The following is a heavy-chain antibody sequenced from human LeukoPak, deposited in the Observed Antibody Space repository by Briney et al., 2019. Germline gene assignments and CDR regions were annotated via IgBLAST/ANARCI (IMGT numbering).Heavy chain of an antibody. V-gene: IGHV1-18*01. D-gene: IGHD2-2*01. CDR1: GYTFTSYG. CDR3: ARDLDCSSTSCYTYYFDY. J-gene: IGHJ4*02. CDR2: ISAYNGNT. Sequence: GASVKVSCKASGYTFTSYGVSWVRQAPGQGLEWMGWISAYNGNTNYAQKLQGRVTMTTDTSTSTAYMELRSLRSDDTAVYYCARDLDCSSTSCYTYYFDYWGQGTLVTVSS.